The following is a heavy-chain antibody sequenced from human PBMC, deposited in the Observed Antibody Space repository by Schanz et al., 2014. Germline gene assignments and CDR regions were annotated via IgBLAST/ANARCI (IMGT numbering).Heavy chain of an antibody. V-gene: IGHV3-21*04. CDR2: ISSSGSYI. CDR1: GFTISSYS. Sequence: EVHLVESGGGLVKRGGFLRLSCAASGFTISSYSMNLVRQAPGKGLEWVASISSSGSYIYYADSVKGRFSISRDNAKNSLFLQMNRLRAEDTAIYYCAKLSSSGRLAGYFDYWGQGALVTVSS. J-gene: IGHJ4*02. CDR3: AKLSSSGRLAGYFDY. D-gene: IGHD6-19*01.